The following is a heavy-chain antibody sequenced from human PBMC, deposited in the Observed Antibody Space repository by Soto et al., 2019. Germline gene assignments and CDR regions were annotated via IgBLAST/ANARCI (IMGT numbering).Heavy chain of an antibody. J-gene: IGHJ4*02. V-gene: IGHV4-31*03. CDR2: IYYSGST. CDR3: ARGRPSYGSGSYHVDVGYFDY. CDR1: GGSISSGGYY. D-gene: IGHD3-10*01. Sequence: QVQLQESGPGLVKPSQTLSLTCTVSGGSISSGGYYWSWIRQHPGKGLEWIGYIYYSGSTYYNPSLKSRVTISVDTSKNQFSLKLSSVTAADTAVYYCARGRPSYGSGSYHVDVGYFDYWGQGTLVTVSS.